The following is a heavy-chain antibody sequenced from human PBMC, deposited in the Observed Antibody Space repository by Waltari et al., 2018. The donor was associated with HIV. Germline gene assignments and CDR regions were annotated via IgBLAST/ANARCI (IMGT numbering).Heavy chain of an antibody. V-gene: IGHV1-3*01. J-gene: IGHJ4*02. CDR2: INAGNGNT. D-gene: IGHD4-17*01. CDR3: ARDTVKVRFDY. Sequence: QVQLVQSGAEVKKPGASVKVSCKASGYTFTSYAIHWVRQAPGQRLEWMGWINAGNGNTKYSQKFQGRVTITRDTSASTAYMELSSLRSEDTAVYYCARDTVKVRFDYWGQGTLVTVSS. CDR1: GYTFTSYA.